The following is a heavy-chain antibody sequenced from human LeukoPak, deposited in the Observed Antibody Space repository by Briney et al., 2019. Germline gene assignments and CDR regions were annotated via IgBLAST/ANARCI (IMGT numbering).Heavy chain of an antibody. CDR2: INHSGST. CDR1: GGSFSGYY. D-gene: IGHD6-13*01. CDR3: ARVKSSWYMYFDY. V-gene: IGHV4-34*01. J-gene: IGHJ4*02. Sequence: SETLSLTCAVYGGSFSGYYWSWIPQPPGKGLEWIGEINHSGSTNYNPSLKSRVTISVDTSKNQFSLKLSSVTAADTAVYYCARVKSSWYMYFDYWGQGTLVTVSS.